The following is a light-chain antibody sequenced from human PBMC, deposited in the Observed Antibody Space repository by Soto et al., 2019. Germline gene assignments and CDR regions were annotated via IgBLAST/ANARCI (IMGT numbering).Light chain of an antibody. V-gene: IGLV2-23*02. CDR1: NSDVGSYDL. CDR3: CSYAGGSTYVL. CDR2: EVN. J-gene: IGLJ3*02. Sequence: QSALTQPASVSGSPGQPITISCTGTNSDVGSYDLVSWYQQHPGKAPKLMIFEVNKRPSGVSNRFSGSKSGNTASLTISGLQAEDESDYYCCSYAGGSTYVLFGGGTKLTVL.